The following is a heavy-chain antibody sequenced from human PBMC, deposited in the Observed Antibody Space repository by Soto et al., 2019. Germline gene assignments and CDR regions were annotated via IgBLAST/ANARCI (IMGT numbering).Heavy chain of an antibody. CDR3: ARDRTYYDSSGYQDY. Sequence: ESGGGLVQPGGSLRLSCAASGFTFSSYSMNWVRQAPGKGLEWVSYISSSSSTIYYADSVKGRFTISRDNAKNSLYLQMNRLRDEDTAVYYCARDRTYYDSSGYQDYWGQGTLVTVSS. D-gene: IGHD3-22*01. CDR1: GFTFSSYS. V-gene: IGHV3-48*02. J-gene: IGHJ4*02. CDR2: ISSSSSTI.